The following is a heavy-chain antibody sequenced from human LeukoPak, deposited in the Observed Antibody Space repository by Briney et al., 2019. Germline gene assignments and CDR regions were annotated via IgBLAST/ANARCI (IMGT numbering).Heavy chain of an antibody. Sequence: SETLSLTCTVSGGSISRSSYYWGWIRQPPGKGLEWIGSIYYSGSTYYNPSLKSRVTISVDTSKNQFSLKLSSVTAADTAVYYCARGRGLPAAQNWFDPWGQGTLVTVSS. CDR3: ARGRGLPAAQNWFDP. CDR2: IYYSGST. CDR1: GGSISRSSYY. D-gene: IGHD2-2*01. V-gene: IGHV4-39*07. J-gene: IGHJ5*02.